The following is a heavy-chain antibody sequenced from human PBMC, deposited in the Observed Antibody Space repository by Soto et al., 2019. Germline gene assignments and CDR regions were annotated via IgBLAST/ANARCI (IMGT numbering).Heavy chain of an antibody. CDR1: GYTFSNYA. D-gene: IGHD3-16*01. V-gene: IGHV3-23*01. Sequence: EVQLLESGGGLVQPGGSLRLSCAASGYTFSNYAMSWVRQAPGKGLQWVSTIFGSGAPTHYADSVKGRFAISRDNSNNTLFLQMNSLKDEDTAVYYCTIEASTWGFAFDLWGQGTRVAVSS. CDR3: TIEASTWGFAFDL. CDR2: IFGSGAPT. J-gene: IGHJ3*01.